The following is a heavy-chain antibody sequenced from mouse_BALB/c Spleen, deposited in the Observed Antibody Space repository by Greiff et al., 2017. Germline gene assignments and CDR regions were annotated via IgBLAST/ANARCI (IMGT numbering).Heavy chain of an antibody. CDR3: AGDFMTTAKSGG. D-gene: IGHD1-1*01. Sequence: EVQLQQSGAELVKPGASVKLSCTASGFNIKDTYMHWVKQRPEQGLEWIGRIDPANGNTKYDPQFQGKATITAATSSNTAYLKLSSLTSEDTAVDYCAGDFMTTAKSGGGGEGTTLTVSS. CDR1: GFNIKDTY. J-gene: IGHJ2*01. V-gene: IGHV14-3*02. CDR2: IDPANGNT.